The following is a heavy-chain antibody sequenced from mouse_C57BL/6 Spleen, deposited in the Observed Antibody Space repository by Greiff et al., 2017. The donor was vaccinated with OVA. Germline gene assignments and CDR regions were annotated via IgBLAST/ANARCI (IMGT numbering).Heavy chain of an antibody. CDR3: ARSFYYYGSSYDYAMDY. CDR2: IHPNSGST. J-gene: IGHJ4*01. Sequence: VQLQQPGAELVKPGASVKLSCKASGYTFTSYWMHWVKQRPGQGLEWIGMIHPNSGSTNYNEKFKSKATLTVDKSSSTAYMQLSSLTSEDSAVYYCARSFYYYGSSYDYAMDYWGQGTSVTVSS. CDR1: GYTFTSYW. V-gene: IGHV1-64*01. D-gene: IGHD1-1*01.